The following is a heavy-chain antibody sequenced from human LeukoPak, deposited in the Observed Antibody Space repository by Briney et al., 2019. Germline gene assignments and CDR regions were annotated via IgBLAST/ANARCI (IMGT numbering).Heavy chain of an antibody. Sequence: SGPTLVNPTQTLTLTCTFSGFSLSTSGMCVSWIRQPPGKALEWLARIDWDDDKYYSTSLKTRLTISKDTSKNQVVLTMTNMDPVDTATYYCARIRNWGSLGAFDIWGQGTMVTVSS. CDR2: IDWDDDK. J-gene: IGHJ3*02. CDR3: ARIRNWGSLGAFDI. D-gene: IGHD7-27*01. CDR1: GFSLSTSGMC. V-gene: IGHV2-70*11.